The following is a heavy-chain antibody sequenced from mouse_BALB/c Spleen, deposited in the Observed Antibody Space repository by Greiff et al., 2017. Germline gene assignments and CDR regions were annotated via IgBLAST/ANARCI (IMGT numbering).Heavy chain of an antibody. V-gene: IGHV6-6*02. CDR2: IRLKSNNYAT. J-gene: IGHJ3*01. CDR3: TFDYYGSSSFAY. D-gene: IGHD1-1*01. CDR1: GFTFSNYW. Sequence: EVQRVESGGGLVQPGGSMKLSCVASGFTFSNYWMNWVRQSPEKGLEWVAEIRLKSNNYATHYAESVKGRFTISRDDSKSSVYLQMNNLRAEDTGIYYCTFDYYGSSSFAYWGQGTLVTVSA.